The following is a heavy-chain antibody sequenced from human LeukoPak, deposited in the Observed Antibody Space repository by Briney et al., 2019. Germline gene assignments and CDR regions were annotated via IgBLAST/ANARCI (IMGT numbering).Heavy chain of an antibody. CDR1: GYTFTSYG. V-gene: IGHV1-18*01. CDR3: ARSQTVGDAFDI. CDR2: ISAYNGNT. D-gene: IGHD4-11*01. Sequence: ASVNVSCKASGYTFTSYGISWVRQAPGQGREWMGWISAYNGNTNYAQKLQGRVTMTTDTSTSTAYMELRSLRSDDTAVYYCARSQTVGDAFDIWGQGTMVTVSS. J-gene: IGHJ3*02.